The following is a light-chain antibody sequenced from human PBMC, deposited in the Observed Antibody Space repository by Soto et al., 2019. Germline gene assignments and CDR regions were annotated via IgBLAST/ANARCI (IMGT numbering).Light chain of an antibody. CDR1: QNINNY. CDR2: DAS. CDR3: LQHNSYPRT. J-gene: IGKJ1*01. V-gene: IGKV1-33*01. Sequence: DIQMTQSPSSLSASVGDRVTITCQASQNINNYLNWYQQKPGRAPKLLIYDASNLEAGVPSRFRGSGSGTDFTFTISRLQPEDFATYYCLQHNSYPRTFGQGTKVDIK.